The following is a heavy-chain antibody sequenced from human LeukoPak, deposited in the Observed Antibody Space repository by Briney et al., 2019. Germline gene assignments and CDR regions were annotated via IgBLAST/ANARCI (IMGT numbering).Heavy chain of an antibody. V-gene: IGHV3-21*01. CDR3: ARDLQQLAL. CDR1: GFTLSSYT. J-gene: IGHJ4*02. CDR2: ISSSSSYI. D-gene: IGHD6-13*01. Sequence: GGSLGPSCAASGFTLSSYTMNWVRQAPGKGLEWVSSISSSSSYIYHADSVKGRFTISRDNAKNSLYLQMNSLRAEDTGVYYCARDLQQLALWGQGTLVTVSS.